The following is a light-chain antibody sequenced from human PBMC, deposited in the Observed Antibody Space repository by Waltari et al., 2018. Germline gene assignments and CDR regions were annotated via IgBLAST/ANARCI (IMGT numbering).Light chain of an antibody. CDR2: EAK. V-gene: IGLV2-23*01. CDR1: SSDIGSYSL. CDR3: CSYAGSSTLL. J-gene: IGLJ3*02. Sequence: SALTQPASVSGPPGQSITISCTETSSDIGSYSLVSWYQQHPGKVPKLIIFEAKKRPSGVSKRFSGSKSGNTASLTISGLQAEDEADYYCCSYAGSSTLLFGGGTKLTVL.